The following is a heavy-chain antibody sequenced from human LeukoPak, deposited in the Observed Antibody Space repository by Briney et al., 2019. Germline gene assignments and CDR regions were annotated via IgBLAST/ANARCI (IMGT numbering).Heavy chain of an antibody. CDR1: GGSVSRGGYY. J-gene: IGHJ4*02. Sequence: KPSETLSLTCTVSGGSVSRGGYYWNWIRQHPGKGLEWIGFTSYSEGTYYNPSLMSRITISVDRSQNQFSLKMGDVTAADTAVYFCATADWESFYFDSWGQGVLVAVSS. CDR3: ATADWESFYFDS. CDR2: TSYSEGT. D-gene: IGHD1-26*01. V-gene: IGHV4-31*03.